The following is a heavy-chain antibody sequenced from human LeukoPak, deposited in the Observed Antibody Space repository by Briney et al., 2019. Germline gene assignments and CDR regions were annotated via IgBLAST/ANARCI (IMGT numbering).Heavy chain of an antibody. CDR3: ARHAMVRVERWFDP. CDR2: IYHTGST. J-gene: IGHJ5*02. Sequence: SETLSLACTVSGASISSSSYYWGWIRQPPGRGLEWIGSIYHTGSTYYKTSLKSRVTISVDTSKNQFSLKLSSVTAADTAVYYCARHAMVRVERWFDPWGQGTLVTVSS. D-gene: IGHD3-10*01. CDR1: GASISSSSYY. V-gene: IGHV4-39*01.